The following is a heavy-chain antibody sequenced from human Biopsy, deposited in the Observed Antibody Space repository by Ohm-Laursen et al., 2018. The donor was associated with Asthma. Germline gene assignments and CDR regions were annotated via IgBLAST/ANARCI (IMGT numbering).Heavy chain of an antibody. Sequence: SAKVSCKSLGGTFNTYVIGWGRQAPGQRVWWLGGITSVFGTTTYPQKFHDRVTITADDSTSTVYMELSSLRSEDPAVYYCARKAGSCISRACYSLDFWGQGTLVTVSS. J-gene: IGHJ4*02. CDR1: GGTFNTYV. D-gene: IGHD2-15*01. CDR2: ITSVFGTT. V-gene: IGHV1-69*13. CDR3: ARKAGSCISRACYSLDF.